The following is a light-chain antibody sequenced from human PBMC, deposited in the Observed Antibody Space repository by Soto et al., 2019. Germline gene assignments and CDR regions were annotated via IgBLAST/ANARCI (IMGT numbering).Light chain of an antibody. Sequence: QSVLTQPPSVSGSPGQSVAISCTGTSSDVGSYNRVSWYQQPPGAAPKLMIYEVSNRPSGVPDRFSGSKSGNTASLTISGLQAEDEAAYYCNSYTGNSTYVFGTGTKVTVL. CDR2: EVS. V-gene: IGLV2-18*02. J-gene: IGLJ1*01. CDR3: NSYTGNSTYV. CDR1: SSDVGSYNR.